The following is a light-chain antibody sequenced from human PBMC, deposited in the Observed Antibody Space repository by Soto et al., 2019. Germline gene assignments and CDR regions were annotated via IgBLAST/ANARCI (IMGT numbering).Light chain of an antibody. CDR1: QSVNSNY. V-gene: IGKV3-20*01. CDR3: QQYGSSGT. CDR2: AAS. J-gene: IGKJ1*01. Sequence: EIVMTQSPATLSVSPGERATLSCRASQSVNSNYLAWYQQKPGQAPRLLIYAASDRATGIPDRFSGSGSGTDFTLTIDRLEPEDFAMYYCQQYGSSGTFGQGTKVDNK.